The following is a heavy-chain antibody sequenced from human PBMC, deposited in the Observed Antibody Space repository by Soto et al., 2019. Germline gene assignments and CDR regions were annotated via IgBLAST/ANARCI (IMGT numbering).Heavy chain of an antibody. CDR3: SSGGTTGTTATNWFDP. CDR2: ISSSSDYI. D-gene: IGHD1-1*01. J-gene: IGHJ5*02. Sequence: EVQLVESGGGLVKPGGSLRLSCAASGFTFSTYSMNWVRQAPGKGLEWVSSISSSSDYIYYADSVKGRFTISRDNAKNSRYLQMNSLSDEDTAVYYCSSGGTTGTTATNWFDPWGQGTLVNVSS. CDR1: GFTFSTYS. V-gene: IGHV3-21*01.